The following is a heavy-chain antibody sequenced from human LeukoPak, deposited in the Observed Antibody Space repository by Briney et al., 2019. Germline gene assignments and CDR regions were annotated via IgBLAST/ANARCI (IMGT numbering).Heavy chain of an antibody. D-gene: IGHD6-19*01. CDR3: ARGSSGSPFDY. J-gene: IGHJ4*02. CDR1: GGTLSSYA. V-gene: IGHV1-69*13. CDR2: IIPIFGTA. Sequence: SVKVSCKASGGTLSSYAISWVRQAPGRGLEWMGGIIPIFGTANYAQKFQGRVTITADESTSTAYMELSSLRSEDTAVYYCARGSSGSPFDYWGQGTLVTVSS.